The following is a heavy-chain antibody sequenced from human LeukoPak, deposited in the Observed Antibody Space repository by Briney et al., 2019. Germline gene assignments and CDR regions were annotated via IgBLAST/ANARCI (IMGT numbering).Heavy chain of an antibody. CDR3: ARENLNYYGSGSYLY. CDR1: GYPFSGYY. CDR2: INPETGAT. Sequence: ASVQVSCKASGYPFSGYYIHWVRQGPGQGLGWLGWINPETGATKYAQRFEGRVTLTRDTSVTTVHMELSGLRSDDSAVYYCARENLNYYGSGSYLYWGQGSQVTVSS. D-gene: IGHD3-10*01. J-gene: IGHJ4*02. V-gene: IGHV1-2*02.